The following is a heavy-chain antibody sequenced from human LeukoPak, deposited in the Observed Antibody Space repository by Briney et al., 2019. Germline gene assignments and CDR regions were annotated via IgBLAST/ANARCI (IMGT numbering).Heavy chain of an antibody. D-gene: IGHD4-17*01. CDR1: FGSISISIYY. J-gene: IGHJ4*02. CDR3: GRDRVGNGDYDY. CDR2: IYYSGIT. Sequence: PSETLSLTCTVSFGSISISIYYCGWIRHPPGKGLGWMGNIYYSGITNYNPSLKSRVIISVDTSKNQFSLKLSSVTAADTAVYYCGRDRVGNGDYDYWGQGTLVTVSS. V-gene: IGHV4-39*07.